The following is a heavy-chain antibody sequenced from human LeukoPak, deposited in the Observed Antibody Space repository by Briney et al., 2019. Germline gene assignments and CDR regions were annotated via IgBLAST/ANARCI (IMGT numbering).Heavy chain of an antibody. D-gene: IGHD1-26*01. Sequence: GGSLRLSCAGSGFTFRSYAMHWVRQAPGKGLEWVAVISYDGSNKYCADSGRFTISRDNSKNTLYLQMNSLRAEDTAVYYCARGPALEGASKAYFEYWGQGTLVTVSS. CDR1: GFTFRSYA. V-gene: IGHV3-30*04. CDR2: ISYDGSNK. J-gene: IGHJ4*02. CDR3: ARGPALEGASKAYFEY.